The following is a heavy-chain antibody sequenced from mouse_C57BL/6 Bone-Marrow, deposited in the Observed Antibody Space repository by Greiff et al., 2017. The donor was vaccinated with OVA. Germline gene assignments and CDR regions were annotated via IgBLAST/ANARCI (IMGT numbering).Heavy chain of an antibody. CDR1: GYTFTSYW. V-gene: IGHV1-64*01. CDR2: IHPNSGST. D-gene: IGHD1-1*01. CDR3: ASSGSSRYWSFDF. J-gene: IGHJ1*03. Sequence: QVQLQQPGAELVKPGASVKLSCKASGYTFTSYWMHWVKQRPGQGLEWIGMIHPNSGSTNYNEKFKSKATLTVDKSSSTAYMQLSSLTSEDSAVYYCASSGSSRYWSFDFWGTGTTITVTA.